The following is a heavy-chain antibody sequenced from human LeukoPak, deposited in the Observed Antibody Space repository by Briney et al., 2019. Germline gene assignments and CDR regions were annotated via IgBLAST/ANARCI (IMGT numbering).Heavy chain of an antibody. J-gene: IGHJ4*02. CDR1: GYTFTSYG. Sequence: GASVKVSCKASGYTFTSYGIGWVRQAPGQGLEWMGWISAYNGNTNYAQKLQGRVTMTTDTSTSTAYMELRSLRSDDTAVYYCARAGGRDYYDSSGFSPRWGQGTLVTVSS. CDR2: ISAYNGNT. V-gene: IGHV1-18*01. CDR3: ARAGGRDYYDSSGFSPR. D-gene: IGHD3-22*01.